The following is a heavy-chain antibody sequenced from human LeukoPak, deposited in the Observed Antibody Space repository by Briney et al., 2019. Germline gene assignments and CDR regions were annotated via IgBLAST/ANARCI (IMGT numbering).Heavy chain of an antibody. CDR2: INPSGGST. D-gene: IGHD3-9*01. CDR1: GYTFTSYY. V-gene: IGHV1-46*01. Sequence: ASVKVSCKAPGYTFTSYYMHWVRQAPGQGLESMGWINPSGGSTSYAQKFQGRVTMTRDMSTSTVYMELSSLRSEDTAVYYCARELRYFDWLFDYWGQGTLVTVSS. J-gene: IGHJ4*02. CDR3: ARELRYFDWLFDY.